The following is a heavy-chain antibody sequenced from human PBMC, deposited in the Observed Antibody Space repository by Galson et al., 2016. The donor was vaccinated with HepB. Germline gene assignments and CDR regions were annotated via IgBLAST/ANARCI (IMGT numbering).Heavy chain of an antibody. CDR1: GFTFSDYY. V-gene: IGHV3-11*06. CDR2: ISSGSSYT. D-gene: IGHD3-22*01. Sequence: SLRLSCAASGFTFSDYYMSWVRQAPGKGLEWVSYISSGSSYTNYADSVKGRFTISRDNAKNSLYLQMNSLRAEDTAVYYCARTPWNYYDRSQTLDCWGQGTLVTVSS. CDR3: ARTPWNYYDRSQTLDC. J-gene: IGHJ4*02.